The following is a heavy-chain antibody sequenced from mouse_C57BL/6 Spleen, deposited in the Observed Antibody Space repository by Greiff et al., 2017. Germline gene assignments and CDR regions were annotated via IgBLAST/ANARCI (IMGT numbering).Heavy chain of an antibody. CDR1: GYTFTDYY. D-gene: IGHD2-1*01. V-gene: IGHV1-26*01. J-gene: IGHJ2*01. CDR2: INPNNGGT. Sequence: EVQLQQSGPELVKPGASVKISCKASGYTFTDYYMNWVKQSHGKSLEWIGDINPNNGGTSYNQKFKGKATLTVDKSSSTAYMELRSLTSEDSAVYYCAKGRNYLFDYWGQGTTLTVSS. CDR3: AKGRNYLFDY.